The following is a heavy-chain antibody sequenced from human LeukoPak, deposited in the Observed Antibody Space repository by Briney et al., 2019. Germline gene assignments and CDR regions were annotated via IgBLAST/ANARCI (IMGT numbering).Heavy chain of an antibody. V-gene: IGHV3-9*01. CDR2: ISWNSGSI. CDR1: GFTFDDYA. D-gene: IGHD2-2*01. J-gene: IGHJ4*02. CDR3: ARGRPFVVVPAALIDY. Sequence: GGSLRLSCAASGFTFDDYAMHWVRQAPGKGLEWVSGISWNSGSIGYADSVKGRFTISRDNAKNSLYLQMNSLRAEDTAVYYCARGRPFVVVPAALIDYWGQGTLVTVSS.